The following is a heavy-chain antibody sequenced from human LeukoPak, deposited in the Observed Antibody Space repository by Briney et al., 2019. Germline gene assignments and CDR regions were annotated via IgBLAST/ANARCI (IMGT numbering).Heavy chain of an antibody. CDR2: ISSSSSYI. CDR1: GFTFSTYS. Sequence: PGGSLRLSCAASGFTFSTYSMNWVRQTPGKGLEWVSSISSSSSYIYYADSVKGRFTISRDNAKNSLYLQMNSLRAGDTAVYYCARAGRAAAGTPFDYWGRGTLVTVSS. CDR3: ARAGRAAAGTPFDY. J-gene: IGHJ4*02. D-gene: IGHD6-13*01. V-gene: IGHV3-21*01.